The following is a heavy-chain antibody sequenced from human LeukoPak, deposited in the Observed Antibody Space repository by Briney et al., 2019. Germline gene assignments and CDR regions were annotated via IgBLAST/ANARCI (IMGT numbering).Heavy chain of an antibody. CDR1: GFTFSSYE. V-gene: IGHV3-48*03. Sequence: PGGSLRLSCVASGFTFSSYEMNWVRQAPGKGLEWVSYISSSGSTIYYADSVKGRFTISRDNAKNSLYLQMNSRRAEDTAVYYCAELGITMIGGVWGKGTTVTISS. CDR3: AELGITMIGGV. CDR2: ISSSGSTI. D-gene: IGHD3-10*02. J-gene: IGHJ6*04.